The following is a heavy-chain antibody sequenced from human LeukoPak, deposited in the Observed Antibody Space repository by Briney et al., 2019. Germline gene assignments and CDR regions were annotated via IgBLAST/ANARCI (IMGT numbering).Heavy chain of an antibody. D-gene: IGHD2-2*02. J-gene: IGHJ4*02. CDR2: IYYSGST. Sequence: PSETLSLTCTVSGGSISSGGYYWSWIRQHPGKGLEWIGYIYYSGSTYYNPSLKSRVTISVDTSKNQFSLKLSSVTAADTAVYYCARVSTRYCSSTSCYRVVDYWGQGTLVTVSS. V-gene: IGHV4-31*03. CDR3: ARVSTRYCSSTSCYRVVDY. CDR1: GGSISSGGYY.